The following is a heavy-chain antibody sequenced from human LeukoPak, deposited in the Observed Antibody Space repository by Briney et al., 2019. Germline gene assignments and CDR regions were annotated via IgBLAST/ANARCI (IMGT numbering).Heavy chain of an antibody. CDR1: GYTFTGYY. V-gene: IGHV1-2*02. D-gene: IGHD3-9*01. CDR3: VADIHPYYFDY. CDR2: INPNSGGT. J-gene: IGHJ4*02. Sequence: ASVKVSCKASGYTFTGYYMHWVRQALGQGLEWMGWINPNSGGTNYAQKFQGRVTMTRDTSISTAYMELSRLRSDDTAVYYCVADIHPYYFDYWGQGTLVTVSS.